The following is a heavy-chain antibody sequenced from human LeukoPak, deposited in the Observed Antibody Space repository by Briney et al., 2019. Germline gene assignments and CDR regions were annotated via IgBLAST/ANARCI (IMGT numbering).Heavy chain of an antibody. J-gene: IGHJ4*02. CDR3: AKGDTGMVRRYYFGY. CDR1: GFTLSSYV. D-gene: IGHD5-18*01. Sequence: GGSLRLSCAASGFTLSSYVMSWVRQAPGKGLEWVSVISGSGGSTYPTDSVKGRFTISRDNSNNTLYLQMNSLRAEDTAVYYCAKGDTGMVRRYYFGYWGQGTLVTVSA. CDR2: ISGSGGST. V-gene: IGHV3-23*01.